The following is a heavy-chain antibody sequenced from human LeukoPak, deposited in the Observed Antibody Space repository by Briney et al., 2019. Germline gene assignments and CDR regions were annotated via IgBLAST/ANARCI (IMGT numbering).Heavy chain of an antibody. CDR1: GGSISSYY. V-gene: IGHV4-59*01. CDR2: IYYSGST. CDR3: ARVLVVEGAFDI. J-gene: IGHJ3*02. D-gene: IGHD2-21*01. Sequence: SETLSLTCTVSGGSISSYYWSWIRQPPGKGLEWIGYIYYSGSTNYNPSLKSRVTISVDTSKNQFSLKLSSVTAADTAAYYCARVLVVEGAFDIWGQGTMVTVSS.